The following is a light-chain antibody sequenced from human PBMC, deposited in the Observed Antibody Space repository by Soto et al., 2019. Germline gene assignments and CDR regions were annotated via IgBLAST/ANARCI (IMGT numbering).Light chain of an antibody. V-gene: IGKV1-13*02. CDR3: QQFNSYPPIT. CDR2: DAS. Sequence: AIQLTQSPSSLSASVGDRVTITCRASQGISSALAWYQQKPGKAPKLLIYDASSLESGVPSRFSGSGSGTDFTLTISSLQPEDFATYYCQQFNSYPPITFCQGTRLEIK. J-gene: IGKJ5*01. CDR1: QGISSA.